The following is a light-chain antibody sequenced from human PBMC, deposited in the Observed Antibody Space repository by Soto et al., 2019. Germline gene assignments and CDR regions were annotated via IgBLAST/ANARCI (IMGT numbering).Light chain of an antibody. CDR2: DNS. V-gene: IGLV1-51*01. J-gene: IGLJ2*01. CDR1: SSNIGVKS. Sequence: QSVLTQPPSVSAAPGQKVTISCSGSSSNIGVKSVSWYQQLPRTAPKLLIYDNSERPSGIPDRFSASKSGTSATLGITGLQTGDEDDYYCGTWDDSLSAVVFGGGTKVTVL. CDR3: GTWDDSLSAVV.